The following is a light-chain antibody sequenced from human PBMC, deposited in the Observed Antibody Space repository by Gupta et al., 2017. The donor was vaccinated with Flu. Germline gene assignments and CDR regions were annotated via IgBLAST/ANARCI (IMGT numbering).Light chain of an antibody. J-gene: IGLJ1*01. CDR1: SKDVCSYNR. CDR3: SSNVAGRVTWV. V-gene: IGLV2-11*01. Sequence: QSAPTQPRSVSGSPGQSVTISCTGTSKDVCSYNRVSWYEQRPGKAPKLILYEVTKRPSGVPDRFSGSKSGNTASLTISGLQADDEADYYCSSNVAGRVTWVFGTGTTVTVL. CDR2: EVT.